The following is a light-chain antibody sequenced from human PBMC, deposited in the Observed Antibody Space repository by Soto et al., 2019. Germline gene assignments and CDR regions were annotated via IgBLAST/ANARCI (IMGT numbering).Light chain of an antibody. Sequence: DIQLTQSPSFLSASVGDRLTITCRASQGISTYLAWYQQKPGKAPEVLIYAASTLQSGVPSRFSGSGSGTEFNLTISSLQPEDFATYYCQQLKIYPLSFGPGTKVDLK. CDR3: QQLKIYPLS. J-gene: IGKJ3*01. CDR2: AAS. CDR1: QGISTY. V-gene: IGKV1-9*01.